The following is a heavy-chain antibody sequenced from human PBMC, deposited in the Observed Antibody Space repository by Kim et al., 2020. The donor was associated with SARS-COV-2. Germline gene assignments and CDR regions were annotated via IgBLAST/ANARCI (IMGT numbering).Heavy chain of an antibody. J-gene: IGHJ2*01. CDR3: AKPRPHWYFEL. Sequence: YADSVKGRFTSSRDNSNNILYLQMSSLRAEDTAIYYCAKPRPHWYFELWGRGTLVTVSS. V-gene: IGHV3-23*01. D-gene: IGHD6-6*01.